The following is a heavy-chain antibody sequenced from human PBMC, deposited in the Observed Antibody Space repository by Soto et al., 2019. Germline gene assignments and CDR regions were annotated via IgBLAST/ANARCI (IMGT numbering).Heavy chain of an antibody. CDR2: IWYDGSNK. V-gene: IGHV3-33*01. D-gene: IGHD3-3*01. J-gene: IGHJ6*02. CDR3: ARVSYDFWSRYLSGYYYYYGMDV. Sequence: PGGSLRLSCAASGFTFSSYGMHWVRQAPGKGLEWVAGIWYDGSNKYYADSVKGRFTISRDNSKNTLYLQMNSLRAEDTAVYYCARVSYDFWSRYLSGYYYYYGMDVWGQGTTVTVSS. CDR1: GFTFSSYG.